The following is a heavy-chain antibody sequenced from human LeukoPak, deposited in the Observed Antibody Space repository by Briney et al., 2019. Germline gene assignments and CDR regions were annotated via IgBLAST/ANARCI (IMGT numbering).Heavy chain of an antibody. CDR2: ISWNRNTI. J-gene: IGHJ4*02. V-gene: IGHV3-9*01. Sequence: PGGSLRLSCAASGFSINDYALHWVRQAPGKGLEWVSGISWNRNTIGYADSVRGRFTIFRDDGKNSLYLQMNSLRAEDTALYYCAKDADDSGDYVGIDYWGQGTLVTVSS. CDR1: GFSINDYA. D-gene: IGHD4-17*01. CDR3: AKDADDSGDYVGIDY.